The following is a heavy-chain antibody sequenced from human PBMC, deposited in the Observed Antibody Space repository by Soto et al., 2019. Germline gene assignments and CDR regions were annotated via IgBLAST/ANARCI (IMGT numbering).Heavy chain of an antibody. J-gene: IGHJ4*02. CDR1: GFTFSDYY. Sequence: QVQLVESGGGLVKPGGSLRLSCAASGFTFSDYYMSWIRQAPGKGLEWVSYISSSGSTIYYADSVKGRFTISRDNAQNSLYLQMNSLRAEDTAVYYWARDYLGYYDSSGGIGFDYWGQGTLVTVSS. V-gene: IGHV3-11*01. CDR2: ISSSGSTI. D-gene: IGHD3-22*01. CDR3: ARDYLGYYDSSGGIGFDY.